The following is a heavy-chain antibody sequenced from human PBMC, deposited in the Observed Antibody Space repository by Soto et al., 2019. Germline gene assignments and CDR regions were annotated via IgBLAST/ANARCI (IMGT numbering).Heavy chain of an antibody. J-gene: IGHJ5*02. CDR1: GYSFINYW. V-gene: IGHV5-51*01. CDR2: INPGNSET. D-gene: IGHD1-26*01. Sequence: PGESLKISCTASGYSFINYWIGWVRQMPGKGLEWMAIINPGNSETRYSPAFQGQVTISADKSVTTTYLQWDSLKASDSAMYFCARPDQSYVASSGQGTLATVSS. CDR3: ARPDQSYVAS.